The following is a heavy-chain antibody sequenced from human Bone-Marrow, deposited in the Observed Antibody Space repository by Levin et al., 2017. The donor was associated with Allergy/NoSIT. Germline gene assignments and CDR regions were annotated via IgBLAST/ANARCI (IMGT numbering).Heavy chain of an antibody. CDR1: GFTFSGSA. J-gene: IGHJ4*02. Sequence: GESLKISCAASGFTFSGSAMHWVRQASGKGLEWVGRIRSKANSYATAYAASVKGRFTISRDDSKNTAYLQMNSLKTEDTAVYYCTRPYSGYDNSDYWGQGTLVTVSS. D-gene: IGHD5-12*01. CDR3: TRPYSGYDNSDY. V-gene: IGHV3-73*01. CDR2: IRSKANSYAT.